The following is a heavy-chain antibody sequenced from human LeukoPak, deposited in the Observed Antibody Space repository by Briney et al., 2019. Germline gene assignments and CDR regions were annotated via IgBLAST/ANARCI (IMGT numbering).Heavy chain of an antibody. J-gene: IGHJ2*01. V-gene: IGHV4-59*12. CDR2: IYYRGNT. CDR3: AREDYYGSGRLRYFDH. D-gene: IGHD3-10*01. Sequence: SETLSLTCTVSGGSITGFYWSWIRQPPGKGLEWIGYIYYRGNTYYNPSLKSRVTISIDTSKNQFSLKLSSVTAADTAVYYCAREDYYGSGRLRYFDHWGRGTLVTVSS. CDR1: GGSITGFY.